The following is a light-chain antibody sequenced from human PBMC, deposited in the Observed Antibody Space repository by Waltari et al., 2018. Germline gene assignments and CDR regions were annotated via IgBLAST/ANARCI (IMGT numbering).Light chain of an antibody. CDR3: QSFQNSQTV. J-gene: IGLJ3*02. Sequence: NFMLTQPHSVSESPGKTVTISCTASSGSIASNHVQWHQRRPDSAPKTLIYEDNKRPSGVPDRFSGSIDSSSNSASPTISGLKTEDEADYYCQSFQNSQTVFGGGTKLTVL. CDR1: SGSIASNH. CDR2: EDN. V-gene: IGLV6-57*02.